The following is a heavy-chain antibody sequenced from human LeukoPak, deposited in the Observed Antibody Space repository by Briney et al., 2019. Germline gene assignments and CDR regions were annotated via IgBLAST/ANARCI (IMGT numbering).Heavy chain of an antibody. CDR1: GFTFSSYW. CDR3: AKDKQLELNYYYYMDV. CDR2: IKQGGSEK. V-gene: IGHV3-7*01. Sequence: GGSLRLSCAASGFTFSSYWMSWVRQAPGKGLEWVANIKQGGSEKYYVDSVKGRFTISRDNAKNSLYLQMNSLRAEDTAVYYCAKDKQLELNYYYYMDVWGKGTTVTVSS. J-gene: IGHJ6*03. D-gene: IGHD1-1*01.